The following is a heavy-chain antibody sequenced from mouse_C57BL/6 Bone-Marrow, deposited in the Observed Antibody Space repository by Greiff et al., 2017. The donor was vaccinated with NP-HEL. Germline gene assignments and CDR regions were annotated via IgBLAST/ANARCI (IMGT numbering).Heavy chain of an antibody. Sequence: QVQLQQPGAELVRPGSSVKLSCKASGYTFTSYWMQWVKQRPIQGLEWIGHIDPSDSDTHYNQNFKDKATLTVDKSSSTAYLHLSSLTSEDSAVYYCAREGFAYWGPGTLVTVSA. V-gene: IGHV1-52*01. CDR1: GYTFTSYW. CDR3: AREGFAY. CDR2: IDPSDSDT. J-gene: IGHJ3*01.